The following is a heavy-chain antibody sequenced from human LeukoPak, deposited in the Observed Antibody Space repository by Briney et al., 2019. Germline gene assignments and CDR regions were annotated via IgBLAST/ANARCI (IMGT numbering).Heavy chain of an antibody. CDR2: INPNSGDT. D-gene: IGHD2-2*01. Sequence: ASVTVSCKDSGYTFTDYYLQWVRQAPGQWFEWMGWINPNSGDTNYAQKFQGRVTMTRDTSISTAHMEVSRLRSDDTAVYYCARANFLYCSSTTCLFDYWGQGTLVTVSS. V-gene: IGHV1-2*02. CDR1: GYTFTDYY. CDR3: ARANFLYCSSTTCLFDY. J-gene: IGHJ4*02.